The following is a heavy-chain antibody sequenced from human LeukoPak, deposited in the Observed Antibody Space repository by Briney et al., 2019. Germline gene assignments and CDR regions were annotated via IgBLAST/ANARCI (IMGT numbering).Heavy chain of an antibody. J-gene: IGHJ4*02. CDR2: ISDSGGST. Sequence: GGTLRLSCAASGFTFSTYGMSWVRQAPGKGLEWVSAISDSGGSTYYADSVKGRFTISRHNSKDTLYLHMNSLRAEDTAVYYCAREVGANDYWGQGTLVTVSS. CDR3: AREVGANDY. V-gene: IGHV3-23*01. D-gene: IGHD1-26*01. CDR1: GFTFSTYG.